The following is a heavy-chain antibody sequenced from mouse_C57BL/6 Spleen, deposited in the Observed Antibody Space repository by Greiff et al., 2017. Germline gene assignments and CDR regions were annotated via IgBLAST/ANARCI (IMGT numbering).Heavy chain of an antibody. CDR3: ARAETGTLYYAMDY. V-gene: IGHV1-80*01. J-gene: IGHJ4*01. CDR2: IYPGDGDT. CDR1: GYAFSSYW. Sequence: QVQLQQSGAELVKPGASVKISCKASGYAFSSYWMNWVKQRPGKGLEWIGQIYPGDGDTNYNGKFKGKATLTADKSSSTAYMQLSSLTSEDSAVYFCARAETGTLYYAMDYWGQGTSVTVSS. D-gene: IGHD4-1*01.